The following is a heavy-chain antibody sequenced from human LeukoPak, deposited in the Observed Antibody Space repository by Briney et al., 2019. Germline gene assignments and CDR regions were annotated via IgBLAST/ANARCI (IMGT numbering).Heavy chain of an antibody. CDR2: INPTSGGT. D-gene: IGHD1-14*01. Sequence: GASLKVSCKASGYTFTNSYIHWVRQAPGQGLEWMGSINPTSGGTNNAQDFQGRVTLTRDTSISTTYMELSGLRSDDTAVYYCARSRNNDLWGQGTLVTVAS. CDR1: GYTFTNSY. CDR3: ARSRNNDL. J-gene: IGHJ5*02. V-gene: IGHV1-2*02.